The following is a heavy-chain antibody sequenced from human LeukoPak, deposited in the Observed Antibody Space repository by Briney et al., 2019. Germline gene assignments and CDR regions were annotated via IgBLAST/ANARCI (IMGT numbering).Heavy chain of an antibody. J-gene: IGHJ4*02. CDR2: ISGSGGST. D-gene: IGHD3-22*01. V-gene: IGHV3-23*01. CDR3: ALWGYYDSSGYPPLDY. Sequence: PGGSLRLSCAASGFTFSSYAMSWVRQAPGKGLEWVPAISGSGGSTYYADSVKGRFTISRDNSKNTLYLQMNSLRAEDTAVYYCALWGYYDSSGYPPLDYWGQGTLVTVSS. CDR1: GFTFSSYA.